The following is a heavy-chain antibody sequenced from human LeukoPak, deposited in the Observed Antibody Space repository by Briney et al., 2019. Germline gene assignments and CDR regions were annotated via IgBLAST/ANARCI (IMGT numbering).Heavy chain of an antibody. V-gene: IGHV1-69*06. CDR1: GGTFSSYA. J-gene: IGHJ6*03. CDR3: ARLSYGDYNYYYYYMDV. D-gene: IGHD4-17*01. Sequence: SVKVSCKASGGTFSSYAISWVRQAPGQGLEWMGGIIPIFGTANYAQKFQGRVTITADKSTSTAYMELSSLRSEDTAVYYCARLSYGDYNYYYYYMDVWGKGTTVTVSS. CDR2: IIPIFGTA.